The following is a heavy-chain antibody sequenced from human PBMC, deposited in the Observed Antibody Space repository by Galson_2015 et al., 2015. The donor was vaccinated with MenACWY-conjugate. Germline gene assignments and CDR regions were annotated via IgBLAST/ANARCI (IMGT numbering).Heavy chain of an antibody. CDR2: IAPVNSNN. CDR1: GYTFINYW. CDR3: ARHPPGGLGMDV. Sequence: HSGAAAIKPVESLSVSCTGSGYTFINYWVSCVLQMPGKGLEWVGPIAPVNSNNKYSPSYQGQVTISADDSISTAYQQWSSLKASDAAMYYCARHPPGGLGMDVWGRGTTVTVSS. J-gene: IGHJ6*02. V-gene: IGHV5-51*01. D-gene: IGHD1-26*01.